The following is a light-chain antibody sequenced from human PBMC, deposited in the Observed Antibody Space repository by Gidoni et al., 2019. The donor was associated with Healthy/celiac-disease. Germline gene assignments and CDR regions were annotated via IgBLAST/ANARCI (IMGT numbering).Light chain of an antibody. CDR1: QRISSW. Sequence: DIQMIQSPSTLSASVGDRVTITCRASQRISSWLAWYQQKPGKAPKLLIYKASSLESGVPSRFSGSGSGTEFTLTISSLQPDDFATYYCQQYNSYWTFGQGTKVEIK. CDR3: QQYNSYWT. J-gene: IGKJ1*01. V-gene: IGKV1-5*03. CDR2: KAS.